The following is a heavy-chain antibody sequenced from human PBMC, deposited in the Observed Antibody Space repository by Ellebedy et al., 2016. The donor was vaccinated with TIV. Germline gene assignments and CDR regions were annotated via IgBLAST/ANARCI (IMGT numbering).Heavy chain of an antibody. Sequence: GGSLRLSXAASGFTFDDYAMHWVRQAPGKGLEWVSGISWNSGSIGYADSVKGRFTISRDNAKNSLYLQMNSLRAEDTALYYCAKGWEVGPAVYSSDADYFDYWGQGTLVTVSS. D-gene: IGHD6-25*01. CDR1: GFTFDDYA. J-gene: IGHJ4*02. CDR3: AKGWEVGPAVYSSDADYFDY. CDR2: ISWNSGSI. V-gene: IGHV3-9*01.